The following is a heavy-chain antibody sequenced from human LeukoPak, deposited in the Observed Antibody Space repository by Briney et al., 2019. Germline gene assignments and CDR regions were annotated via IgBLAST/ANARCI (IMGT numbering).Heavy chain of an antibody. CDR3: GREILEPGKTLTY. J-gene: IGHJ4*02. V-gene: IGHV3-74*01. CDR2: INSDGSSR. D-gene: IGHD1-14*01. CDR1: GFTFSSYW. Sequence: PGGSLRLSCAASGFTFSSYWMYWVRQAPGKGLVWVSRINSDGSSRFYADSVKGRFTISRDNAKNTLYLQMNSLRAEDTAVYYCGREILEPGKTLTYWGQGSLITVSS.